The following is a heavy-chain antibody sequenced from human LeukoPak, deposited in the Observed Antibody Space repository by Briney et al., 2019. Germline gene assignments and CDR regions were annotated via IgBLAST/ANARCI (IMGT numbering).Heavy chain of an antibody. CDR1: GGTFSSYA. CDR2: IIPIFGTA. CDR3: ARGTASGSGQYIYYVEYIDG. Sequence: GASVKVSCKASGGTFSSYAISWVRQAPGQGLEWMGGIIPIFGTANYAQKFQGRVTITADESTSTAYMELSSMRSEDPAVYYCARGTASGSGQYIYYVEYIDGWGKGTTVSISS. D-gene: IGHD2-15*01. J-gene: IGHJ6*03. V-gene: IGHV1-69*13.